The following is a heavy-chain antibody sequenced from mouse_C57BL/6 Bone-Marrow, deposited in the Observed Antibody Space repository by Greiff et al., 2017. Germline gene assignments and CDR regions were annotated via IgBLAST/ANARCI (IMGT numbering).Heavy chain of an antibody. Sequence: DVQLQESGAELVRPGASVKLSCTASGFNIKDDYMHWVKQRPEQGLEWIGWIDPENGDTEYASKFQGKATITADTSSNTAYLQLSSLTSEDTAVYYCTTLLHGSSSECFAYWGQGTLVTVSA. V-gene: IGHV14-4*01. J-gene: IGHJ3*01. CDR1: GFNIKDDY. CDR3: TTLLHGSSSECFAY. D-gene: IGHD1-1*01. CDR2: IDPENGDT.